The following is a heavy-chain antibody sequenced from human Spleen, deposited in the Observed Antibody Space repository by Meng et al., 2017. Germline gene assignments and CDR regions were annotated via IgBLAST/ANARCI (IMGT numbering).Heavy chain of an antibody. V-gene: IGHV4-4*02. CDR3: ASWIYSCGWQ. D-gene: IGHD6-19*01. CDR2: IYHGGDT. Sequence: VPLQESGPGLVKPSGTLSLTCGVSGGSISSIDWWSWVRQPPGKGLEWIGEIYHGGDTNYNPSLKSRVTIAIDRSKNQFSLKLSSVTAADTAVYYCASWIYSCGWQWGQGTLVTVSS. CDR1: GGSISSIDW. J-gene: IGHJ4*02.